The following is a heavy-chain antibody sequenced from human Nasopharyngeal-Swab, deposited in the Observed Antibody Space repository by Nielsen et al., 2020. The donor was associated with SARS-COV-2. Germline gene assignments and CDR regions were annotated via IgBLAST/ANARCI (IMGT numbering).Heavy chain of an antibody. CDR3: VRRGSSGWGDN. V-gene: IGHV5-51*01. D-gene: IGHD6-19*01. J-gene: IGHJ4*02. CDR2: IYPVDSPT. Sequence: GGSLRLSCKGSGYSFTSYWFGWVRQMPGKGLEWMGIIYPVDSPTRNSPFFQGQVTTSADKSVSTAYLQWSSLKASDSAVYFCVRRGSSGWGDNWGQGTLVTVSS. CDR1: GYSFTSYW.